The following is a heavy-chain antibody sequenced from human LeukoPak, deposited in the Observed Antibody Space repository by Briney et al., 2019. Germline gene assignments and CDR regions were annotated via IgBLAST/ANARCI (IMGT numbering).Heavy chain of an antibody. J-gene: IGHJ5*02. Sequence: SQTLSLTCTVSGGSISSGSYYLSWIRQPAGKGLEWIGRIYTSGSTNYNPSLKSRVTISVDTSKNQFSLKLSSVTAADTAVYYCAREEIRSWFDPWGQGTLVTVSS. V-gene: IGHV4-61*02. D-gene: IGHD5-24*01. CDR2: IYTSGST. CDR1: GGSISSGSYY. CDR3: AREEIRSWFDP.